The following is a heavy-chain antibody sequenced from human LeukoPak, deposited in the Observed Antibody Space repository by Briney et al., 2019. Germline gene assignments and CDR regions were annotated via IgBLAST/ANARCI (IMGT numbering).Heavy chain of an antibody. CDR3: ARDFVGVCSGGSCYLDAFDI. J-gene: IGHJ3*02. Sequence: ASVKVSCKASGYTFTNYGVSSVRQAPGQGLEWMGWISAYNGNTNYAQKLQGRVTMTTDTSTSTAYMELRSLRSDDTAVYYCARDFVGVCSGGSCYLDAFDIWGQGTMVTVSS. V-gene: IGHV1-18*01. D-gene: IGHD2-15*01. CDR2: ISAYNGNT. CDR1: GYTFTNYG.